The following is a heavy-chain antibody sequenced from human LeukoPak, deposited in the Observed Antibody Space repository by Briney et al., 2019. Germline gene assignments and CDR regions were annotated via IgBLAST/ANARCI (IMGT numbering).Heavy chain of an antibody. Sequence: SETLSLTCSVSGGSISSYYWGWIRQPPGKGLEWIGSIYYSGSTYYNPSLKSRVTISVDTSKNQFSLKLSSVTAADTAVYYCACPYGYNWFDPWGQGTLVTVSS. CDR2: IYYSGST. J-gene: IGHJ5*02. CDR1: GGSISSYY. V-gene: IGHV4-39*01. D-gene: IGHD3-10*01. CDR3: ACPYGYNWFDP.